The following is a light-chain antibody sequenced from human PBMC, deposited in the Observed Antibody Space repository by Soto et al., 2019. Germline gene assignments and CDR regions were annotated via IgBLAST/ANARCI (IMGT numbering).Light chain of an antibody. CDR2: GAS. J-gene: IGKJ4*01. CDR3: QQYNNWPSLT. CDR1: HSVSSN. V-gene: IGKV3-15*01. Sequence: EIVMTQSPATLSVSPGERATLSCRASHSVSSNLAWYQQKPGQAPRLLIYGASTRATGIPARFSGSGSGTEFTLTISSLQSEDFAVYYCQQYNNWPSLTFGGGTKVDI.